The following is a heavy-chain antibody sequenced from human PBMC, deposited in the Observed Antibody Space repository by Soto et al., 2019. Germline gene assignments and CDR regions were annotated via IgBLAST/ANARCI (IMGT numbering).Heavy chain of an antibody. Sequence: GGSLRLSCAASGFTFSSYGMHWVRRAPGKGLEWVAVISYDGSNKYYADSVKGRFTISRDNSKNTLYLQMNSLRAEDTAVYYYAKDDLWFGELLPNYYYGMDVWGQGTTVTVSS. J-gene: IGHJ6*02. CDR3: AKDDLWFGELLPNYYYGMDV. D-gene: IGHD3-10*01. CDR2: ISYDGSNK. CDR1: GFTFSSYG. V-gene: IGHV3-30*18.